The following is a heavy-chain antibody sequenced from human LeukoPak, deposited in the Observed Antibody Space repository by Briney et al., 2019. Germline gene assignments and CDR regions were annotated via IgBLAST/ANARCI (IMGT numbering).Heavy chain of an antibody. J-gene: IGHJ4*02. CDR2: ISAYNGNT. V-gene: IGHV1-18*04. D-gene: IGHD2-15*01. CDR1: GYTFTGYK. CDR3: ARDLATVVVIAANPFDY. Sequence: ASVKVSCKASGYTFTGYKMHWVRQTPGQGLEWMGWISAYNGNTNSAQKFQGRVTLTTDTSTSTAYMELRSLRSDDTAVYYCARDLATVVVIAANPFDYWGQGTLVTVSS.